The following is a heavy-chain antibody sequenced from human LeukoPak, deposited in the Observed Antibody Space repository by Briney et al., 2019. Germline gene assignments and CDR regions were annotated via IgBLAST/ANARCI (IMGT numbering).Heavy chain of an antibody. CDR3: YSMIVVEIRVINDY. CDR2: IYSGGSA. D-gene: IGHD3-22*01. J-gene: IGHJ4*02. V-gene: IGHV3-66*01. Sequence: GGSLRLSCAVSGFTVSSNYMSWVRQAPGKGLEWVSVIYSGGSAYYADSVKGRFTISRDNSKNTLYLQMNSLRAEDTAVYYCYSMIVVEIRVINDYWGQGTLVTVSS. CDR1: GFTVSSNY.